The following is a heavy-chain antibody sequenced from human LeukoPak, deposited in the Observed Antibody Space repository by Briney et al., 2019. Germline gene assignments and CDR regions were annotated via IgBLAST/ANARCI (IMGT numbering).Heavy chain of an antibody. CDR1: GATFSSYT. J-gene: IGHJ4*02. CDR3: DRATRYSGQNY. D-gene: IGHD3-10*01. CDR2: IIPILGIA. V-gene: IGHV1-69*02. Sequence: SSVKVSCKASGATFSSYTISWVRQAPGQGLEWMGRIIPILGIANYAQKFQGRVTITADKSTSAAYMELSSLRLEDTGVYSCDRATRYSGQNYWGQGTLVPVSS.